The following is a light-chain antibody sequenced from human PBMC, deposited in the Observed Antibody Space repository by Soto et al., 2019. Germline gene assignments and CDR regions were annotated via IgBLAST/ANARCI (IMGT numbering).Light chain of an antibody. V-gene: IGLV2-14*01. CDR3: SSYISSTVV. Sequence: QSVLTQPASVSGSPGQSITISCTGTSSDIGSYNYVSWYQQHPGKAPKLMIYDVSYWPSGVSNRFSGSKSGNTASLTISGLQAEDEADYYCSSYISSTVVFGGGTKLTVL. J-gene: IGLJ2*01. CDR1: SSDIGSYNY. CDR2: DVS.